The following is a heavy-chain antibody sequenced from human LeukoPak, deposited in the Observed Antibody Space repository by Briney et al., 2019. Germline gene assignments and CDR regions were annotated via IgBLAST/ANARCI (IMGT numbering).Heavy chain of an antibody. CDR3: ARDKGRRIAVAGNRYYFDY. CDR1: GGSFSGYY. J-gene: IGHJ4*02. CDR2: INHSGST. V-gene: IGHV4-34*01. Sequence: PSETLSLTCAVYGGSFSGYYWSWIRQPPGKGLEWIGEINHSGSTNYNLSLKSRVTISVDTSKNQFSLKLSSVTAADTAVYYCARDKGRRIAVAGNRYYFDYWGQGTLVTVSS. D-gene: IGHD6-19*01.